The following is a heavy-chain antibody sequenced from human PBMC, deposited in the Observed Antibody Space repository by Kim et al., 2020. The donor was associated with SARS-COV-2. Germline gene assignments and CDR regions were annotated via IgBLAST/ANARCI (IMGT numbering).Heavy chain of an antibody. Sequence: ASVKVSCKASVYTFTIYYIHFFLHSPLHFLYFILIINPIFFIPIYSHKFHYRFTMTIYTSTSTVYMDLDSLTSEDTAVYYCARGSFSTTWPREDHFDSWGQGTLVNVFS. CDR1: VYTFTIYY. J-gene: IGHJ4*02. D-gene: IGHD2-2*01. CDR3: ARGSFSTTWPREDHFDS. CDR2: INPIFFIP. V-gene: IGHV1-46*01.